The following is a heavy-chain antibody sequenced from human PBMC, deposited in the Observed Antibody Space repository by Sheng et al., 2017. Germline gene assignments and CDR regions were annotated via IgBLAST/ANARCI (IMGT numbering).Heavy chain of an antibody. V-gene: IGHV4-39*07. CDR1: GGSISSSSYY. J-gene: IGHJ4*02. CDR2: IYYSGST. CDR3: ARDDNTDYYDSSGYYGY. Sequence: LQESGPGLVKPSETLSLTYTVSGGSISSSSYYWGWIRQPPGKGLEWIGSIYYSGSTYYNPSLKSRVTISVDTSKNQFSLKLSSVTAADTAVYYCARDDNTDYYDSSGYYGYWGQGTLVTVSS. D-gene: IGHD3-22*01.